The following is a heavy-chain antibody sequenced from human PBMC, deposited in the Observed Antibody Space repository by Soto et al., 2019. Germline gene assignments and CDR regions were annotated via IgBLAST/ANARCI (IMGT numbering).Heavy chain of an antibody. Sequence: GGSLRLSCAASGFTFSDYYMSWIRQAPGKGLEWVSYISSSGSTIYYADSVKGRFTISRDNAKNSLYLQMNSLRAEDTAVYYCAREGLYPPAYYYMDVWGKGTTVTVSS. J-gene: IGHJ6*03. CDR1: GFTFSDYY. CDR2: ISSSGSTI. D-gene: IGHD3-16*02. V-gene: IGHV3-11*01. CDR3: AREGLYPPAYYYMDV.